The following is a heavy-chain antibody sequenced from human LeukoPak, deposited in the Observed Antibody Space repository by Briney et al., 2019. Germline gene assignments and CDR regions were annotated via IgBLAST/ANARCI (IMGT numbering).Heavy chain of an antibody. Sequence: GGSLRLSCAASGFTFSSYAMSWVRQSPGKGLEWVSGISGSAAVTYYADSVKGRFTISRDNSKNTLYLQMNGLRAEDTAIYYCATSRSLDYWGQGTLVTVSS. CDR3: ATSRSLDY. CDR2: ISGSAAVT. J-gene: IGHJ4*02. V-gene: IGHV3-23*01. CDR1: GFTFSSYA.